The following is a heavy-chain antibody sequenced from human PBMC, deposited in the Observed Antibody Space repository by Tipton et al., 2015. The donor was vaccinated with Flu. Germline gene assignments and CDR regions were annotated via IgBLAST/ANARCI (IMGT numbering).Heavy chain of an antibody. D-gene: IGHD3-10*02. CDR1: SGSIRSTNYF. CDR3: ARLSYYDVDLKNFYFDY. Sequence: TLSLTCTVSSGSIRSTNYFCAWIRQPPGKRLELIGSVYPSGTTYYNPSLKSRVTISIDTSKNQFSLTLRSVTAADTAAYYCARLSYYDVDLKNFYFDYWGQGALVTVSS. V-gene: IGHV4-39*01. CDR2: VYPSGTT. J-gene: IGHJ4*02.